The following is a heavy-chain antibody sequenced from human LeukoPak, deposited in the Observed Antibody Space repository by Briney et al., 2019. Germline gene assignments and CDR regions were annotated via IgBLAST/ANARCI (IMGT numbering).Heavy chain of an antibody. D-gene: IGHD2-21*02. Sequence: GGSLRLSCTASGFTFNSYRMNWVRQAPGKGLEWVSSISSRSNSKYYADSVKGRVTISRDNAKNSVSLQMNSLRVADTALYYCVRAGGDYPFDYWGQGTLVTVSS. CDR1: GFTFNSYR. CDR2: ISSRSNSK. V-gene: IGHV3-21*01. CDR3: VRAGGDYPFDY. J-gene: IGHJ4*02.